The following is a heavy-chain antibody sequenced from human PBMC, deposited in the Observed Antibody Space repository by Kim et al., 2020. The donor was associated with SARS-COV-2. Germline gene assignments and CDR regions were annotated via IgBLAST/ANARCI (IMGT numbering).Heavy chain of an antibody. CDR1: GDSITSYY. D-gene: IGHD3-3*01. CDR2: VYFRGNT. V-gene: IGHV4-59*13. J-gene: IGHJ4*02. CDR3: TRALRWSGEFDS. Sequence: SETLSLACSVSGDSITSYYWGWVRQSPGKGLEWLGHVYFRGNTNYSPSLKSRLTISVDTSRNQFSLKLTSVTAADTAMYYCTRALRWSGEFDSWGQGTLV.